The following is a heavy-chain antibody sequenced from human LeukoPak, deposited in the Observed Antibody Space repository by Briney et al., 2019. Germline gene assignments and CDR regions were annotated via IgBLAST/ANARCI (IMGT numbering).Heavy chain of an antibody. CDR1: GGSISSYY. D-gene: IGHD3-9*01. J-gene: IGHJ6*02. CDR3: ARDDFEYSVHYGMDV. Sequence: PSETPSLTCSVSGGSISSYYWSWIRQPAGKGLEWIGRVHRSGDTNYNPSLKSRLTMSVETSKNQISLRLRSVSAADTAVYYCARDDFEYSVHYGMDVWGQGTTVTVSS. V-gene: IGHV4-4*07. CDR2: VHRSGDT.